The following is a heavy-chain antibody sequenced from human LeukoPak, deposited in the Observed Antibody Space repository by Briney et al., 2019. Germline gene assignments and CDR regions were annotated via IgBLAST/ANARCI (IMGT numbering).Heavy chain of an antibody. J-gene: IGHJ5*02. CDR3: ARDGVVPAAKNWFDP. V-gene: IGHV1-18*01. CDR2: ISAYNGDT. Sequence: ASVKVSCKASGYTFTSYGISWVRQAPGQGLEWMGWISAYNGDTNYAQKLQGRVTMTTDTSTSTAYMELRSLRSDDTAVYYCARDGVVPAAKNWFDPWGQGTLVTVSS. CDR1: GYTFTSYG. D-gene: IGHD2-2*01.